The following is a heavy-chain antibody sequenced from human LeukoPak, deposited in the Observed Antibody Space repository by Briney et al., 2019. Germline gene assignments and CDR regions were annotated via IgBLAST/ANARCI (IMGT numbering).Heavy chain of an antibody. CDR2: INHSGST. CDR3: ARGWGFDP. Sequence: SETLSLTCAVYGGSFSGYYWSWIRQPPGKGLEWIGEINHSGSTNYNPSLKSRVTISVDTSKNQFSLKLSSVTAADTAVYYCARGWGFDPWGQGTLVTVSS. J-gene: IGHJ5*02. V-gene: IGHV4-34*01. D-gene: IGHD7-27*01. CDR1: GGSFSGYY.